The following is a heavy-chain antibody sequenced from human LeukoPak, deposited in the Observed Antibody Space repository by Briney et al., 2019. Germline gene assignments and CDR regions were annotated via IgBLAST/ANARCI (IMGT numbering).Heavy chain of an antibody. CDR3: ARSHSVWTSFDY. V-gene: IGHV4-59*01. Sequence: SETLSLTCTVSGGSIFSYYWSWIRQPPGKGLEWIGYIYYSGSTNYNPSLKSRVTISVDTSKNQFSLKLSSVTAADTAVYYCARSHSVWTSFDYWGQGTLVTVSS. CDR1: GGSIFSYY. J-gene: IGHJ4*02. CDR2: IYYSGST. D-gene: IGHD3/OR15-3a*01.